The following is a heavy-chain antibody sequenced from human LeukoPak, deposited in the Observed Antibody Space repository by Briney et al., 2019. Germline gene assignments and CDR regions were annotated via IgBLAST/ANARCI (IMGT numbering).Heavy chain of an antibody. CDR2: ISYDGSKK. Sequence: GGYLRLSCAASGFTFSSHAMHWVRQAPGKGLEWVAVISYDGSKKYYADSVKGRFTISRDNSKNTLFLEVNSLRAEDTAVYYCARGGSGSYYYYYYYMDVWGKGTTVTVSS. CDR3: ARGGSGSYYYYYYYMDV. D-gene: IGHD3-10*01. V-gene: IGHV3-30*01. CDR1: GFTFSSHA. J-gene: IGHJ6*03.